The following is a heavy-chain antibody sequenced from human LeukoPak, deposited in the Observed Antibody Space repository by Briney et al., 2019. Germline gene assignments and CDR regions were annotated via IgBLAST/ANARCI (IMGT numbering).Heavy chain of an antibody. CDR2: IKQDGTKT. CDR1: GFTFSSYW. Sequence: PGGSLRLSCAGSGFTFSSYWMNWVRQAPGKGLEWVANIKQDGTKTHYVDSVKGRFTISRDNARSSLYLQMNSLRVEDTAVYYCAKSRHSRIVATIGEYYFDYWGQGTLVTVSS. J-gene: IGHJ4*02. D-gene: IGHD5-12*01. V-gene: IGHV3-7*01. CDR3: AKSRHSRIVATIGEYYFDY.